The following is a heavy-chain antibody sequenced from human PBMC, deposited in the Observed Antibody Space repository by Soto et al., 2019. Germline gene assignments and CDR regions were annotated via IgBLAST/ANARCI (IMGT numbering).Heavy chain of an antibody. Sequence: QVQLQESGPGLVKPSQTLSLTCTVSGDSIGTGGYYWDWIRQHPGKGPEWIGYIHYSGNTYYTPSRKSRLTISRDTSKNQFSLHLSSVTAADTAVYYCATNHDDISGRTPLLFDSWGQGTLVTVSS. CDR1: GDSIGTGGYY. J-gene: IGHJ4*02. V-gene: IGHV4-31*03. D-gene: IGHD3-22*01. CDR3: ATNHDDISGRTPLLFDS. CDR2: IHYSGNT.